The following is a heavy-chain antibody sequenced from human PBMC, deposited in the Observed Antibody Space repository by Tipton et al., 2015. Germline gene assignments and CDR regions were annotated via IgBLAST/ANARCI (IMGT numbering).Heavy chain of an antibody. CDR3: ARDREQQLARGNYYFDY. D-gene: IGHD6-13*01. V-gene: IGHV1-69*01. J-gene: IGHJ4*02. CDR1: GGSLSSYA. CDR2: IILMFATA. Sequence: QSGAEVKKPGSSVKVSCKASGGSLSSYAINWLRQAPGQGLEWMGGIILMFATANYAQKFQDRVTITADESTSTAYMELSSLRSEDTAVYYCARDREQQLARGNYYFDYWGQGTLVTVSS.